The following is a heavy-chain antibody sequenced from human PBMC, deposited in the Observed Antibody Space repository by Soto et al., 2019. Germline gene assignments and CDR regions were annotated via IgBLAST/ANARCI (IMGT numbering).Heavy chain of an antibody. Sequence: QITLKESGPTLVKPTEHLTLTCTFSGFSLSARGEGVGWIRQPPGQALEWRAIIYWDDDKRYSPSLRTTCTINKDTPKTQVVLTMTNMDPVDTAPCLCARRPYSFSWQDAYDVWGPGKMVTVSS. CDR3: ARRPYSFSWQDAYDV. D-gene: IGHD6-13*01. CDR2: IYWDDDK. J-gene: IGHJ3*01. V-gene: IGHV2-5*02. CDR1: GFSLSARGEG.